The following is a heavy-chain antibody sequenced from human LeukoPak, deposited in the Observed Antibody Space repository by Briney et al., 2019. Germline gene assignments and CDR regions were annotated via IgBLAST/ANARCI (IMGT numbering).Heavy chain of an antibody. CDR3: ARTDCSGSSCYKIYYFDY. D-gene: IGHD2-15*01. J-gene: IGHJ4*02. CDR1: GFTFSSYL. CDR2: ITDSGGST. Sequence: QAGGSLRLSCAASGFTFSSYLISWVRQAPGKGLEWVSGITDSGGSTYYADSVKGRFTISRDNSKNTLYLQMNSLRAEDTAVYYCARTDCSGSSCYKIYYFDYWGQGTLVTVSS. V-gene: IGHV3-23*01.